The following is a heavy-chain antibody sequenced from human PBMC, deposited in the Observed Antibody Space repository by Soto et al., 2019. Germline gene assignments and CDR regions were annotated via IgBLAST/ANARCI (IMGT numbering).Heavy chain of an antibody. J-gene: IGHJ4*02. V-gene: IGHV3-7*03. CDR1: GFTFSSYW. CDR2: IKQDGSEK. CDR3: ARDLGGWYAPGGY. Sequence: EVQLVESGGGLVQPGGSLRLSCAASGFTFSSYWMSWVRQAPGKGLEWVANIKQDGSEKYYVDSVKGRFTISRDNAKNSLYLQMNSLRAEDTAVYYCARDLGGWYAPGGYWGQGTLVTVSS. D-gene: IGHD6-19*01.